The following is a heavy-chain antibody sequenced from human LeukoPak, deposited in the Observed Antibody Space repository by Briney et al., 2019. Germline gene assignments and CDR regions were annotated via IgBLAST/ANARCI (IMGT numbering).Heavy chain of an antibody. V-gene: IGHV3-33*01. CDR2: IWFDGSNK. CDR3: ASAAGPFDN. J-gene: IGHJ4*02. CDR1: GFTFSAYG. Sequence: GGSLRLSFAASGFTFSAYGMHWVRQAPGKGLEWVAVIWFDGSNKYYADSVKGRFTISRDNSKNTLYLQMNSLRAEDTAVYYCASAAGPFDNWGQGTLVTVSS. D-gene: IGHD6-13*01.